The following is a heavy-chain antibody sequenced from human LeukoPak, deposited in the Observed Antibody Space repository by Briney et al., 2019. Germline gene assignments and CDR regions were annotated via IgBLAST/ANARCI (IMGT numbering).Heavy chain of an antibody. CDR2: INHSGST. D-gene: IGHD3-22*01. CDR3: RSYYYDSSGYYYFDY. Sequence: SETLSLTCAVYGGSFSGYYWSWIRQPPGKGLEWIGEINHSGSTNYNPSLKSRVTISVDTSKNQFSLKLSSVTAADTAVYYCRSYYYDSSGYYYFDYWGQGTLVTVSS. J-gene: IGHJ4*02. CDR1: GGSFSGYY. V-gene: IGHV4-34*01.